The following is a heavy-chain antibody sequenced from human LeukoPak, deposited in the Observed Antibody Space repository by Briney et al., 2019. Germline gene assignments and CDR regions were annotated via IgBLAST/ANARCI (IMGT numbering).Heavy chain of an antibody. Sequence: ASVKVSCKASGYTFTSYGISWVRQAPGQGLEWMGWISTYNGNTNYAQKLQGRVTMTAETSTSTAYMELRSLRSDDTAIYYCARTCPGSSCYIIYWGQGTLVTVSS. D-gene: IGHD2-2*02. CDR1: GYTFTSYG. CDR3: ARTCPGSSCYIIY. CDR2: ISTYNGNT. V-gene: IGHV1-18*01. J-gene: IGHJ4*02.